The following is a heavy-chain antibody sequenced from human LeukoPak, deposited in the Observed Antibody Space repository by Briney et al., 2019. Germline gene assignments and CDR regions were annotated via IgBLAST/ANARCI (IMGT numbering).Heavy chain of an antibody. CDR2: MYYSGGT. V-gene: IGHV4-39*01. Sequence: SETLSLTCTVSGGSISSSSHYWGWIRQPPGKGLEWIGSMYYSGGTYDNASLKSRVTISVDTSKNQFSLKLSSVTAADTAVYYCARSDYGPGYWGQGTLVAVSS. CDR3: ARSDYGPGY. D-gene: IGHD4-17*01. J-gene: IGHJ4*02. CDR1: GGSISSSSHY.